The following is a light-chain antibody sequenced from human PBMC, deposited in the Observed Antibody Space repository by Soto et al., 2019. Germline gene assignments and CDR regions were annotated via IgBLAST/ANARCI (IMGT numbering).Light chain of an antibody. CDR3: QQRSNWPPIT. CDR1: QSVSRY. J-gene: IGKJ3*01. Sequence: EIVLTQSPATLSVSPGERATLSCRASQSVSRYLAWYQQKPGQAPRLLIYDTSNRATGIPDRFSGSGSGTDFTLTISSLEPEDFAIYYCQQRSNWPPITFGPGTKVDIK. CDR2: DTS. V-gene: IGKV3-11*01.